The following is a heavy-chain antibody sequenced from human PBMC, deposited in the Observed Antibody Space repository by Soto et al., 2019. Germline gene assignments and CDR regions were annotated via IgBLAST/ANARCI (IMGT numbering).Heavy chain of an antibody. Sequence: GESLKIYFKGSGYSFTSYLMSWVRQMPGKGLEWMGRIDPGDSVTTYNPSFQGHVTMSADKSINTAYLQWSSLKASDTAMYYCASGWEASAHPAFDVWGLGTTVTVSS. CDR3: ASGWEASAHPAFDV. J-gene: IGHJ3*01. D-gene: IGHD1-26*01. CDR2: IDPGDSVT. CDR1: GYSFTSYL. V-gene: IGHV5-10-1*01.